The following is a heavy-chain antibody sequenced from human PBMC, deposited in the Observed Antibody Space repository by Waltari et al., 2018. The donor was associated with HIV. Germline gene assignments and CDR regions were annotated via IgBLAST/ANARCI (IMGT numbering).Heavy chain of an antibody. J-gene: IGHJ4*02. D-gene: IGHD2-2*01. Sequence: QVQLVQSGAEVKKPGASVKISCKTSGYSFTRYPIHWVRQAPGQGLEWMGRINPDYGLTKYSQKFQGRITITRDTSAEIVYMELTSLRSEDTAIYCARDEAASAPVDYWGQGTRVSVSS. CDR2: INPDYGLT. V-gene: IGHV1-3*01. CDR3: ARDEAASAPVDY. CDR1: GYSFTRYP.